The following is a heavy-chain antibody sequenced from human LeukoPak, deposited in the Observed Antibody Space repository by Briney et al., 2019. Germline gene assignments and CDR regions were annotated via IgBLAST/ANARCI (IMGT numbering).Heavy chain of an antibody. V-gene: IGHV4-61*02. Sequence: KTSQTLSLTCTVSGGSISSGGYFWSWIRQPAGKGLEWIGRMHTSGSTTYNPSLKSRVTISVDTSKNQFSLNLISVTAADTAVYYCVRSSAYSTSSGVHLWGQGTLVTVSS. CDR1: GGSISSGGYF. CDR2: MHTSGST. J-gene: IGHJ5*02. D-gene: IGHD3-3*01. CDR3: VRSSAYSTSSGVHL.